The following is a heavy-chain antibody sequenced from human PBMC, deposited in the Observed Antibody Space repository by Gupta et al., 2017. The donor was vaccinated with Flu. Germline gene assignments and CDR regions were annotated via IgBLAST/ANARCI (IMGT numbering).Heavy chain of an antibody. J-gene: IGHJ4*02. V-gene: IGHV2-26*01. CDR1: GFSLANARMV. D-gene: IGHD6-13*01. CDR3: ARMLFSGSAAGLDY. Sequence: TWRCPGPVLLKPTEPSTLTCTCSGFSLANARMVGSWTRQPPGKALEWLAHIFSNDEKSYSTSLKSRLTISKDTSKSQVVLTMTNMDPVDTATYYCARMLFSGSAAGLDYWGQGTLVTVSS. CDR2: IFSNDEK.